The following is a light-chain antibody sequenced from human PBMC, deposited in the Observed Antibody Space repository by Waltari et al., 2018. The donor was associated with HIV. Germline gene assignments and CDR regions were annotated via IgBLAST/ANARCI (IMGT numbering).Light chain of an antibody. CDR1: TSNIGGNT. V-gene: IGLV1-44*01. J-gene: IGLJ1*01. CDR2: SNN. Sequence: QSVLAQPPSASGTPGQRVTISCSGSTSNIGGNTVSWYQQLPGTAPKLLIYSNNERPTGVPYRLSGSTAGTSASLGISGLQSEDEADYYCAAWDDSLKGGAFGTGTKVTVL. CDR3: AAWDDSLKGGA.